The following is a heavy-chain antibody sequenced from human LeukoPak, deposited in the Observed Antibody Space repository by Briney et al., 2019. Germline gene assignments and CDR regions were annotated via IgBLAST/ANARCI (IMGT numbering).Heavy chain of an antibody. V-gene: IGHV4-34*01. CDR3: ARRRYDYVWGSYRYQYFDY. D-gene: IGHD3-16*02. CDR1: GGSFSGYY. CDR2: INHSGST. Sequence: SETLSLTCAVYGGSFSGYYWSWIRQPPGKGLEWIGEINHSGSTNYNPSLKSRVTISVDTSKNQFSLKLSSVTAAVTAVYYCARRRYDYVWGSYRYQYFDYWGQGTLVTVSS. J-gene: IGHJ4*02.